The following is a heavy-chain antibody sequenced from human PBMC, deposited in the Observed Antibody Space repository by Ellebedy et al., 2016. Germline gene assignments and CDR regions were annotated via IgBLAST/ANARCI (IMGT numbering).Heavy chain of an antibody. D-gene: IGHD1-26*01. J-gene: IGHJ6*03. Sequence: SETLSLXCTVSGGSISSYYWSWIRQPPGKGLEWIGYIYYSGSTNYNPSLKSRVTMSVDTSKNQFSLKLSSVTAADTAVYYCASSRGYSYYMDIWGKGTTVTVSS. CDR2: IYYSGST. CDR3: ASSRGYSYYMDI. CDR1: GGSISSYY. V-gene: IGHV4-59*01.